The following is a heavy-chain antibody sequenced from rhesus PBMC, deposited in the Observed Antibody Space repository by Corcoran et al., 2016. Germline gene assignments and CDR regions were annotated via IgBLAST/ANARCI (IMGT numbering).Heavy chain of an antibody. D-gene: IGHD6-43*01. CDR2: IDGNSART. CDR3: ARVDSSSYGFLGRIFDY. CDR1: GGSIRGYYY. Sequence: QVKLQQWGEGLVKPSETLSLTCAVSGGSIRGYYYWSCIRPAPGTGLAWIGNIDGNSARTNYNPSLKKRVTIAKDTAKNQFSLKLSSVTAADTAVYYCARVDSSSYGFLGRIFDYWGQGVLVTVSS. V-gene: IGHV4-73*01. J-gene: IGHJ4*01.